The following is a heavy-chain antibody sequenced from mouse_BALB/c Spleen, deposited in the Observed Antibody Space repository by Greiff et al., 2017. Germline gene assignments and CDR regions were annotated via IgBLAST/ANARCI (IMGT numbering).Heavy chain of an antibody. J-gene: IGHJ4*01. CDR1: GFTFTDYY. Sequence: EVNLVESGGGLVQPGGSLRLSCATSGFTFTDYYMSWVRQPPGKALEWLGFIRNKANGYTTEYSASVKGRFTISRDNSQSILYLQMNTLRAEDSATYYCARDLAYYAMDYWGQGTSVTVSS. CDR3: ARDLAYYAMDY. V-gene: IGHV7-3*02. CDR2: IRNKANGYTT.